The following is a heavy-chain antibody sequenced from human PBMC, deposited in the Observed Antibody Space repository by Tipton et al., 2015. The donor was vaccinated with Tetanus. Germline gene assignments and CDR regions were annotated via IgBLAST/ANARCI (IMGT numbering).Heavy chain of an antibody. CDR1: GYTFTGYY. J-gene: IGHJ6*02. V-gene: IGHV1-2*02. Sequence: QLVQSGAEMKKPGASVKVSCKASGYTFTGYYIYWVRQAPGQGLEWMGWIDPNSGGTVYAQKFQGRVTMTRDTSISTAYMELRSLRSDDTAVYYCARDRGDYIYYGRDVWGPGTTVTVS. D-gene: IGHD3-22*01. CDR2: IDPNSGGT. CDR3: ARDRGDYIYYGRDV.